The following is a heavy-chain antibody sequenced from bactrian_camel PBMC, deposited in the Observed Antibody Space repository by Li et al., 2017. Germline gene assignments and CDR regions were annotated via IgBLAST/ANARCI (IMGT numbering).Heavy chain of an antibody. J-gene: IGHJ4*01. V-gene: IGHV3S40*01. CDR1: GFAFSTVA. Sequence: VQLVESGGGSVPPGGSLRLACAASGFAFSTVAMSWVRQAPGKGLEWVASIDTRSSTFYSDSVKGRLTISRDNAKNTVYLQLNSLKTEDMAMYYCPMLTGVATMTDNYWGQGTQVTVS. CDR2: IDTRSST. D-gene: IGHD4*01. CDR3: PMLTGVATMTDNY.